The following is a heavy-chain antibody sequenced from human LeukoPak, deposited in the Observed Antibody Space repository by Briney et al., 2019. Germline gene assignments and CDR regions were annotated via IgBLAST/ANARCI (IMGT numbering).Heavy chain of an antibody. CDR1: GYIFTNYW. J-gene: IGHJ4*02. Sequence: GESLQISCKGSGYIFTNYWIAWVRPLPGKGLEWMGMIYPVDSDTRYSPSFHGQVTISVDKSISTAYLQWSSLKASDTAMYYCARLEGNAFLDYWGQGTLVTVPS. V-gene: IGHV5-51*01. CDR2: IYPVDSDT. CDR3: ARLEGNAFLDY. D-gene: IGHD2-21*01.